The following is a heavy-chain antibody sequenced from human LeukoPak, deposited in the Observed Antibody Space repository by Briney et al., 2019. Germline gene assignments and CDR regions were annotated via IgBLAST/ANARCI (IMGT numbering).Heavy chain of an antibody. CDR3: ARGAPTTRIGAGRFDY. CDR1: GYSLTNYY. J-gene: IGHJ4*02. Sequence: SSEKVSCLAFGYSLTNYYVHWLRQAPGPGSEGMGEINPSGGSTSYAQKFQGRITVTRDTYTNTVYMDLSSLRSEETATYYCARGAPTTRIGAGRFDYWGQGSLLTVAS. CDR2: INPSGGST. D-gene: IGHD5-12*01. V-gene: IGHV1-46*01.